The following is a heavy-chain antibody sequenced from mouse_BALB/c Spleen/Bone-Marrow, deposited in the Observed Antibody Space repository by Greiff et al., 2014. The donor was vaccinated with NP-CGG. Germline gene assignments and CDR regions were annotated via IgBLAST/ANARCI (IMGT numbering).Heavy chain of an antibody. V-gene: IGHV1-54*01. CDR2: INPGSGGA. Sequence: QVQLKESGAELVRPGTAVNVSCKASGYAFTNYLIEWVKQRPGQGLEWIGVINPGSGGANYKEKFKGKATLTADKSSSTAYMQLSSLTSDDSAVYFCARFGRYYFDYWGQGTTLTVSS. J-gene: IGHJ2*01. CDR3: ARFGRYYFDY. CDR1: GYAFTNYL.